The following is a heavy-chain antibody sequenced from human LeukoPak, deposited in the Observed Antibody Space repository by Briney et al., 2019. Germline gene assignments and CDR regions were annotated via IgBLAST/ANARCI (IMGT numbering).Heavy chain of an antibody. D-gene: IGHD6-13*01. J-gene: IGHJ4*02. Sequence: PGGSLGLSCVVSGFTFSSNNMSWVRQAPGKGLEWVSVLYSGGNTNHADSVKGRFTISRDNSKNTLYLQMNSLRAEDTAVYYCAREGASSSFGYWGQGTLVTVSS. V-gene: IGHV3-53*01. CDR1: GFTFSSNN. CDR2: LYSGGNT. CDR3: AREGASSSFGY.